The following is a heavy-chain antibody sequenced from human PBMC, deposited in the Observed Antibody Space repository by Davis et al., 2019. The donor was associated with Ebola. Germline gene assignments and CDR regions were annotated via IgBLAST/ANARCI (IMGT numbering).Heavy chain of an antibody. Sequence: MPSETLSPTCTVSSGSISAHYWCWNRQPPGKALEWNGYSYSDGTTNYNPSLTSRVTISLDPSKNQLSLKLSSVTAADTAVYYCARRVPMGNWFDPWGQGTLVTVSS. CDR1: SGSISAHY. J-gene: IGHJ5*02. CDR2: SYSDGTT. D-gene: IGHD3-10*01. V-gene: IGHV4-59*08. CDR3: ARRVPMGNWFDP.